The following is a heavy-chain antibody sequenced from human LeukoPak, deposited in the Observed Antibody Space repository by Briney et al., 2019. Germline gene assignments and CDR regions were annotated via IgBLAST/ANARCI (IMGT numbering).Heavy chain of an antibody. Sequence: ASVKVSCKVSGYTLTELSMHWVRQAPGKGLEWMGGFDPEDGETIYAQKFQGRVAMTEDTSTDTAYMELSSLRSEDTAVHYCATDGKQLVRRFDYWGQGTLVTVSS. V-gene: IGHV1-24*01. CDR1: GYTLTELS. D-gene: IGHD6-13*01. J-gene: IGHJ4*02. CDR2: FDPEDGET. CDR3: ATDGKQLVRRFDY.